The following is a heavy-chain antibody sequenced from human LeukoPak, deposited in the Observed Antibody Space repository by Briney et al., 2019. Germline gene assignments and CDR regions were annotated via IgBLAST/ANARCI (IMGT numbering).Heavy chain of an antibody. CDR3: ARDIIGDDIWFDP. CDR1: GFTFRSYA. D-gene: IGHD2/OR15-2a*01. CDR2: ISYDGSDQ. Sequence: GGSLRLSCAASGFTFRSYAMHWVRQAPGKGLEWVAIISYDGSDQYYADSVKGRFTISRDNSKNTLHLQMSSLRAEDTAVYYCARDIIGDDIWFDPWGQGTLVTVSS. V-gene: IGHV3-30*03. J-gene: IGHJ5*02.